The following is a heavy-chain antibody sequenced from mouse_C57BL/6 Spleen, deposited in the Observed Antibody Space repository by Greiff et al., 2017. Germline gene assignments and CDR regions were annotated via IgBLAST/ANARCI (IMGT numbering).Heavy chain of an antibody. V-gene: IGHV1-39*01. J-gene: IGHJ3*01. CDR2: INPNCGTT. D-gene: IGHD2-5*01. CDR1: GYSFTDYT. Sequence: VQLQQSGPELVKPGASVKISCKASGYSFTDYTMTWVKQSNGKSLEWIGVINPNCGTTSYNQKLKGKATLTVDQSSSTAYMQLNSLTSEDSAVYYCARGGPTYYSNYSWFAYWGQGTLVTVSA. CDR3: ARGGPTYYSNYSWFAY.